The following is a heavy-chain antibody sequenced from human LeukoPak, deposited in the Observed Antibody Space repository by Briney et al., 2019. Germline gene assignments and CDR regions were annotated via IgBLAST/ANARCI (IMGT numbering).Heavy chain of an antibody. CDR2: IYYSGST. CDR3: AGQTRLSPYFDY. D-gene: IGHD6-25*01. J-gene: IGHJ4*02. CDR1: GGSISSYY. V-gene: IGHV4-59*01. Sequence: SETLSLTCTVSGGSISSYYWSWIRQPPGKGLEWIGYIYYSGSTNYNPSLKSRVTISVDTSKNQFTLKLSSVTAADTAVYYCAGQTRLSPYFDYWGQGTLVTVSS.